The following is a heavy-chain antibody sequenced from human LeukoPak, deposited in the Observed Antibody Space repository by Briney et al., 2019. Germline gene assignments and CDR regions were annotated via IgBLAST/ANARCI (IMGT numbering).Heavy chain of an antibody. CDR2: ISSNGGST. D-gene: IGHD3-22*01. CDR3: VKDYYDSSGYYGDAFDI. V-gene: IGHV3-64D*09. J-gene: IGHJ3*02. Sequence: QPGGCLRLSCSASGFTFSSYVMYWVRQAPGKGLEYVSTISSNGGSTYYADSVKGRFTISRDNSKNTLYLQMSSLRAEDTAVYYCVKDYYDSSGYYGDAFDIWGQGTMVTVSS. CDR1: GFTFSSYV.